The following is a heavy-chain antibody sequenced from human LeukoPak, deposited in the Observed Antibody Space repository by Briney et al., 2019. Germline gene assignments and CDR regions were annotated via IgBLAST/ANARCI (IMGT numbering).Heavy chain of an antibody. V-gene: IGHV1-2*02. D-gene: IGHD4-11*01. CDR1: GYTFTGYY. CDR3: ARVGIVSRMTTVTIFFGY. J-gene: IGHJ4*02. CDR2: INPNSGGT. Sequence: ASVKVSCKASGYTFTGYYMHWVRQAPGQGLEWMGWINPNSGGTNYAQKFQGRVTMTRDTSISTAYMELSRLRSDDTTVYYCARVGIVSRMTTVTIFFGYWGQGTLVTFSS.